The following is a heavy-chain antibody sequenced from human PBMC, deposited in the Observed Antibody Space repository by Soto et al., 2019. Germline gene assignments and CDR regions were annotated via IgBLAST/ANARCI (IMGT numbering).Heavy chain of an antibody. CDR2: IYYSGST. D-gene: IGHD3-10*01. V-gene: IGHV4-39*01. Sequence: SETLSLTCTVSGGSISSSSYYWGWLRPPPGKGLEWIGSIYYSGSTYYNPSLKSRVTISVDTSKNQFSLKLSSVTAADTAVYYCARRKVRGVIGVVYYYYGMDVWGQGTTVTVSS. CDR3: ARRKVRGVIGVVYYYYGMDV. CDR1: GGSISSSSYY. J-gene: IGHJ6*02.